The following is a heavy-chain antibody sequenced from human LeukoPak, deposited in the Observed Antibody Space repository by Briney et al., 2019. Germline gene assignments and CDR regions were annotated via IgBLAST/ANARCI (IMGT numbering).Heavy chain of an antibody. J-gene: IGHJ3*02. Sequence: ASVKVSCKASGYAFTGYYMHWVRQAPGQGLEWMGWINPNSGGTNYAQKFQGRVTMTRDTSISTAYMELRSLRSDDTAVYYCARDLQSYYDILTGYSPRAFDIWGQGTMVTVSS. CDR2: INPNSGGT. CDR1: GYAFTGYY. CDR3: ARDLQSYYDILTGYSPRAFDI. V-gene: IGHV1-2*02. D-gene: IGHD3-9*01.